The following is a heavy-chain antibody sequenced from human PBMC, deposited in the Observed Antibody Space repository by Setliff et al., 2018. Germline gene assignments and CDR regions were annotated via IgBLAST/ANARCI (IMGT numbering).Heavy chain of an antibody. D-gene: IGHD3-3*01. CDR1: GGSISSHY. J-gene: IGHJ3*02. V-gene: IGHV4-59*11. Sequence: PSETLSLTCTVSGGSISSHYWSWIRQPPGKGLEWIGYIYYSGSTNYNPSLKSRVTISVDTSKNQFPLKLSSVTAADTAVYYCARDLDLNYDFWSGYYYGNAFDIWGQGTMVTVSS. CDR3: ARDLDLNYDFWSGYYYGNAFDI. CDR2: IYYSGST.